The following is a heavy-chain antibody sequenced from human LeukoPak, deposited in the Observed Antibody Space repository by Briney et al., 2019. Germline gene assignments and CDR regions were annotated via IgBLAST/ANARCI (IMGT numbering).Heavy chain of an antibody. CDR3: ARGMGYCSGGSCYYYYYGMDV. CDR2: INHSGST. D-gene: IGHD2-15*01. V-gene: IGHV4-34*01. CDR1: GGSFSGYY. Sequence: SETLSLTCAVYGGSFSGYYWSWIRQPPGKGLEWIGEINHSGSTNCNPSLKSRVTISVDTSKNQFSLKLSSVTAADTAVYYCARGMGYCSGGSCYYYYYGMDVWGKGTTVTVSS. J-gene: IGHJ6*04.